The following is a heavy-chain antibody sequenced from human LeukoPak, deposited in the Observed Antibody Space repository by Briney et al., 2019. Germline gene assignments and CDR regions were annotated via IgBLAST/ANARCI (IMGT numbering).Heavy chain of an antibody. V-gene: IGHV3-53*01. J-gene: IGHJ3*02. CDR1: GFTVSSNC. Sequence: PGGSLRLSCAASGFTVSSNCMSWVRQAPGKGLEWVSVIYSGGSTYYADSVKGRFTISRDNSKNTLYLQMNSLRAEDTAVYYCARADRYSSGWSPSFDIWGQGTMVTVSS. CDR2: IYSGGST. CDR3: ARADRYSSGWSPSFDI. D-gene: IGHD6-19*01.